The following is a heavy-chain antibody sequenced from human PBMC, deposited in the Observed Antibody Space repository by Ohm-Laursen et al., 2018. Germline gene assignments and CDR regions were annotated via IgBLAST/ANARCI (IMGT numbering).Heavy chain of an antibody. D-gene: IGHD2-2*01. CDR3: ARTPTSLVPIYGMDV. V-gene: IGHV3-64*01. CDR2: ISSNGGST. CDR1: GFTFSSYA. Sequence: SLRLSCAASGFTFSSYAMHWVRQAPGKGLEYVSAISSNGGSTYYANSVKGRFTISGDNSKNTLYLQMGSLRAEDMAVYYCARTPTSLVPIYGMDVWGQGTTVTVSS. J-gene: IGHJ6*02.